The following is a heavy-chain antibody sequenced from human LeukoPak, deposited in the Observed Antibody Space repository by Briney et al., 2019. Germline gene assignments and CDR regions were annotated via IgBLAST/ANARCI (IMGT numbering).Heavy chain of an antibody. CDR3: ARDDFWSGYHNKANYYYYGMDV. V-gene: IGHV1-18*01. J-gene: IGHJ6*02. D-gene: IGHD3-3*01. CDR1: GYTFISYG. Sequence: ASVKVSCKASGYTFISYGISWVRQAPGQGLEWMGWISAYNGNTNYAQKLQGRVTMTTDTSTSTAYMELRSLRSDDTAVYYCARDDFWSGYHNKANYYYYGMDVWGQGTTVTVSS. CDR2: ISAYNGNT.